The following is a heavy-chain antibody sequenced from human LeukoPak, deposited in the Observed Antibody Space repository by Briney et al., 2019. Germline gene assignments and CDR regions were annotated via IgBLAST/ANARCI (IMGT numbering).Heavy chain of an antibody. V-gene: IGHV3-74*01. J-gene: IGHJ3*02. CDR1: GFSFSVYW. CDR2: IKTDGSIT. CDR3: ARDYSTAGVNGFDI. Sequence: GGSLRLSCAASGFSFSVYWMHWVRQAPGKGPVWVARIKTDGSITDYADSVKGRCTISRDNAKNSLYLQMNSLRAEDTALYYCARDYSTAGVNGFDIWGQGTMVTVSS. D-gene: IGHD2-21*01.